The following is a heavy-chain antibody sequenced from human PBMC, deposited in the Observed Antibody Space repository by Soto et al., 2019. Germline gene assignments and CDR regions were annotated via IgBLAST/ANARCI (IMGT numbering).Heavy chain of an antibody. CDR2: IYYSGST. D-gene: IGHD3-9*01. V-gene: IGHV4-59*12. J-gene: IGHJ4*02. Sequence: TSETLSLTCSVSGGTIRSDYLSWIRQPPGKRLEWIGYIYYSGSTIYNPSLKSRVTISVDKSKNQFSMNLTSVTAADTAVYYCARADWSLRYFDYWGQGTLVTVSS. CDR3: ARADWSLRYFDY. CDR1: GGTIRSDY.